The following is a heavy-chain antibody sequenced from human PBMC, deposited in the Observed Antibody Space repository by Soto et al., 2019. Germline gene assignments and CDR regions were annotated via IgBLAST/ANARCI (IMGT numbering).Heavy chain of an antibody. CDR1: GGSISSGDSY. CDR3: AKGGHPYNYRVGMDV. D-gene: IGHD5-12*01. CDR2: IYYSGST. J-gene: IGHJ6*02. Sequence: SETLSLTCTVSGGSISSGDSYWSWIRQPPGKSLGWIGYIYYSGSTYYNPSLKSRVTISVDTSKNQFSLKLSSVTAADTAVYYCAKGGHPYNYRVGMDVWGQGTTIT. V-gene: IGHV4-30-4*01.